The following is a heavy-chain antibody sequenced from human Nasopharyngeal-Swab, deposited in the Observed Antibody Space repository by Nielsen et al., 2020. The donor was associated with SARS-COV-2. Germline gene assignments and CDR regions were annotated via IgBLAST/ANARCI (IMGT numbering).Heavy chain of an antibody. CDR2: MWYDGSNK. Sequence: VRQAPGKGLEWVAVMWYDGSNKYYADSVKGRFTISRDNSKNTLYLQMNSLRAEDTAVYYCARGSGPHSLEFDYWGQGTLVTVSS. D-gene: IGHD1-26*01. V-gene: IGHV3-33*01. CDR3: ARGSGPHSLEFDY. J-gene: IGHJ4*02.